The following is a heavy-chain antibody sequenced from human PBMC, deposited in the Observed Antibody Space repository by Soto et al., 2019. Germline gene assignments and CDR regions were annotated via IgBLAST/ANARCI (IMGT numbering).Heavy chain of an antibody. CDR2: ISAYNGNT. J-gene: IGHJ6*02. V-gene: IGHV1-18*01. CDR1: GYTFTSYG. Sequence: ASVKVSCKASGYTFTSYGISWVRQAPGQGLEWMGWISAYNGNTNYAQKLQGRVTMTTDTSTSTAYMELRSLRSDDTAVYYCARVSGGYCSSTTCYYYYYYGMDVWGQGTTVTVS. CDR3: ARVSGGYCSSTTCYYYYYYGMDV. D-gene: IGHD2-2*01.